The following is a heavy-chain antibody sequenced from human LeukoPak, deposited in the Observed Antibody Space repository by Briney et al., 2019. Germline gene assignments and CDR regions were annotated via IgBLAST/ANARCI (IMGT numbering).Heavy chain of an antibody. CDR3: ARGVEGTIFGVVSHLDY. CDR1: GGSISSYY. CDR2: IYYSGST. V-gene: IGHV4-59*01. Sequence: SETLSLTCTVSGGSISSYYWSWIRQPPGKGLEWIGYIYYSGSTNYNPSLKSRVTISVDTSKNQFSLKLSSVTAADTAVYYCARGVEGTIFGVVSHLDYWGQGTLVTVSS. D-gene: IGHD3-3*01. J-gene: IGHJ4*02.